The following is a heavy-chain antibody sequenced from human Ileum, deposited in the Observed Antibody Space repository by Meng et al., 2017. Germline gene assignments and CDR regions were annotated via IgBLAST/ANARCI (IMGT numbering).Heavy chain of an antibody. D-gene: IGHD3-3*01. J-gene: IGHJ5*02. Sequence: QVQLQESGPGLVKPSQTLSPTFTVSGCSISSADYYWSWIRQPPGKGLSWIGYIYYSGSTYYNPSLKSRVTISVDTSKNQFSLKLSSVTAADTAVYYCARENTIFGVVWGSWFDPWGQGTLVTVSS. V-gene: IGHV4-30-4*01. CDR3: ARENTIFGVVWGSWFDP. CDR1: GCSISSADYY. CDR2: IYYSGST.